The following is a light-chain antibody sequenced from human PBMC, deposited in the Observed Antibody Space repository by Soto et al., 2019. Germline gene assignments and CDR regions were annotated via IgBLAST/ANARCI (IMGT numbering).Light chain of an antibody. CDR2: AAS. Sequence: DIQMTQSPSSLSASVGDRVTITCRASQGISTYLAWYQQKPGKVPKLLICAASNLLSGVPSGFSGSGSGTGFTLTITSVQPEDVATSYCQTYNSAPLTFGGGTKVEIK. V-gene: IGKV1-27*01. CDR1: QGISTY. CDR3: QTYNSAPLT. J-gene: IGKJ4*01.